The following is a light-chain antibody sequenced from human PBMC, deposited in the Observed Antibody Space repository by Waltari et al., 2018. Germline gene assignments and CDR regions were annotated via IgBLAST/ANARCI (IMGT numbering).Light chain of an antibody. J-gene: IGKJ2*02. CDR3: HHYNTWPPGT. CDR2: DAS. V-gene: IGKV3-15*01. Sequence: EIVMTQSPATLYVSPGERATLSCRANQTVNANLAWYQRTPGQAPRLLIYDASKRATGIPARFSGSGSGTDFTLTISSLQSEDFGIYYCHHYNTWPPGTFGQGTKLDNK. CDR1: QTVNAN.